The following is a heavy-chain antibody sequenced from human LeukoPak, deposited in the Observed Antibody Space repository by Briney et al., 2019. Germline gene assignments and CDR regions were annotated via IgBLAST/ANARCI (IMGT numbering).Heavy chain of an antibody. CDR2: IRQDGSEK. CDR3: ASRSYGWYLGL. V-gene: IGHV3-7*03. CDR1: GFTFSSYA. J-gene: IGHJ2*01. D-gene: IGHD1-26*01. Sequence: PGGSLRLSCAASGFTFSSYAMHWVRQAPGKGLEWVANIRQDGSEKYYVDSVKGRFTISRDNAKNSLYLQMNSLRAEDTAVYCCASRSYGWYLGLWGRGTLVTVSS.